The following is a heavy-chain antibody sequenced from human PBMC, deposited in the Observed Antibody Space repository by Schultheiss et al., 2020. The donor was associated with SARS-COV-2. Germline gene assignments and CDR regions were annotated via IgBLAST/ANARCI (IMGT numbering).Heavy chain of an antibody. CDR1: GFTFSSYA. CDR2: ISYDGSNK. D-gene: IGHD1-26*01. J-gene: IGHJ6*02. V-gene: IGHV3-30-3*01. CDR3: ATWELPFHYYYGMDV. Sequence: GGSLRLSCAASGFTFSSYAMHWVRQAPGKGLEWVAVISYDGSNKYYADSVKGRFTISRDNSKNTLYLQMNSLRAEDTAVYYCATWELPFHYYYGMDVWGQGTTVTVSS.